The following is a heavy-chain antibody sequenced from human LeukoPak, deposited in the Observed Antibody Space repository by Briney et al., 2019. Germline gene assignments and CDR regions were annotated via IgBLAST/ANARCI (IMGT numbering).Heavy chain of an antibody. CDR2: ISGSGGST. CDR3: AKFYYYDSSGYYYGGAFDY. CDR1: GFTFSSYA. V-gene: IGHV3-23*01. J-gene: IGHJ4*02. D-gene: IGHD3-22*01. Sequence: PGGSLRLSCAASGFTFSSYAMSWVRQAPGKGLEWVSAISGSGGSTYYADSVKGRFTISRDNSKNTLYLQMNSLRAEDTAVYYCAKFYYYDSSGYYYGGAFDYSGPRTLGTVSS.